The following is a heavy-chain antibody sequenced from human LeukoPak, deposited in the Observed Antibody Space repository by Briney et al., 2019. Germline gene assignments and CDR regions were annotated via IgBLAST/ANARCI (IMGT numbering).Heavy chain of an antibody. Sequence: ASVTVSCKASGYTFTGYYMHWVRQAPGQGLEWMGWINPNSGGTNYAQKFQGRVTMTRDTSISIAYMELSRLRSDDTAVYYCARARTAMVREEDYWGQGTLVTVSS. J-gene: IGHJ4*02. CDR1: GYTFTGYY. D-gene: IGHD5-18*01. CDR2: INPNSGGT. V-gene: IGHV1-2*02. CDR3: ARARTAMVREEDY.